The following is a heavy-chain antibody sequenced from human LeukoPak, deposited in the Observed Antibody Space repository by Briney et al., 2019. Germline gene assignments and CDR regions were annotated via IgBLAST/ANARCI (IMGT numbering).Heavy chain of an antibody. V-gene: IGHV3-21*01. D-gene: IGHD3-10*01. J-gene: IGHJ4*02. CDR2: ISSSSSYI. Sequence: GGSLRLSCAASGFTFSSYSMNWVRQAPGKGLEWVSSISSSSSYIYYADSVKGRFTISRDNAKNSLYLQMNSLRAEDTAVYYCARDTLWFGELFYYWGQGTLVTVSS. CDR3: ARDTLWFGELFYY. CDR1: GFTFSSYS.